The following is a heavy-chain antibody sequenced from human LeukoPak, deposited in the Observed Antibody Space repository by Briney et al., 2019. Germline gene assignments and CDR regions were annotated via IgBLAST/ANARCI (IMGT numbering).Heavy chain of an antibody. CDR2: ISYDGSNK. CDR1: GLTFSSYG. V-gene: IGHV3-30-3*01. Sequence: RSGGSLRLSCAASGLTFSSYGMRWVRQAAGKGREWVAVISYDGSNKYYADSVKGRFTISRDNSKNTLYLQMNSLRAEDTAVYYCAREDSSSFDYWGQGTLVTVSS. CDR3: AREDSSSFDY. D-gene: IGHD6-6*01. J-gene: IGHJ4*02.